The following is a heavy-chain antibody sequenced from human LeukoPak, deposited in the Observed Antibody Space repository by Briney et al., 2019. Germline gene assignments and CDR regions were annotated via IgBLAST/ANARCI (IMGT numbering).Heavy chain of an antibody. CDR3: TTNGESSSYDAFDI. Sequence: GGSLRLSCAAFGFTFSNAWMSWVRQAPGKGLEWVGRIKSKTEGGTTDYAAPVKGRFNISRGDSKNTLYLQMNSLKTEDTAVYYCTTNGESSSYDAFDIWGQGTMVTVSS. CDR1: GFTFSNAW. CDR2: IKSKTEGGTT. J-gene: IGHJ3*02. V-gene: IGHV3-15*01. D-gene: IGHD2-8*01.